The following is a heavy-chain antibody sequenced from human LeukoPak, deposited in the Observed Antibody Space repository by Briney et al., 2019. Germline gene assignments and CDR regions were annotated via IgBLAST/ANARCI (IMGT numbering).Heavy chain of an antibody. D-gene: IGHD1-26*01. J-gene: IGHJ4*02. V-gene: IGHV4-59*12. Sequence: PSETLSLTCTVSGGSISSYYWSWIRQPPGKGLEWIGYIYYSGTTNYNPSLKSRVTISVDTSKNQFSLKLSSVTAADTAVYYCARGRKDSGSYYRVKEFDYWGQGTLVTVSS. CDR2: IYYSGTT. CDR1: GGSISSYY. CDR3: ARGRKDSGSYYRVKEFDY.